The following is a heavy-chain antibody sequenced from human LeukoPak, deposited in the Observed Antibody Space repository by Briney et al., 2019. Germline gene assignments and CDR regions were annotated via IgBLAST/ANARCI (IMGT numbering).Heavy chain of an antibody. CDR3: ARNPPFDAFDI. J-gene: IGHJ3*02. CDR2: IYYSGST. Sequence: NPSETLSLTCIVSGGSISSFYWSWIRQPPGKGLEWIGYIYYSGSTNYNPSLKSRVTISVDTSKNQFSLKLSSVTAADTAVYYCARNPPFDAFDIWGQGAMVTVSS. D-gene: IGHD1-14*01. V-gene: IGHV4-59*12. CDR1: GGSISSFY.